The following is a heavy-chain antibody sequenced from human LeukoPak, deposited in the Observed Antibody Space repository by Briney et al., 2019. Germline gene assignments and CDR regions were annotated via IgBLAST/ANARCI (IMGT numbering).Heavy chain of an antibody. V-gene: IGHV3-43*01. D-gene: IGHD1-14*01. CDR3: AKDHGDPEQEGYFDY. J-gene: IGHJ4*02. Sequence: GGSLRLSCAASGFTFDDYTMHWVRQAPGKGLEWVSLISWDGGSTYYADSVKGRFTISRDNSKNSLYLQMNSLRTEDTALYYCAKDHGDPEQEGYFDYWGQGTLVTVSS. CDR2: ISWDGGST. CDR1: GFTFDDYT.